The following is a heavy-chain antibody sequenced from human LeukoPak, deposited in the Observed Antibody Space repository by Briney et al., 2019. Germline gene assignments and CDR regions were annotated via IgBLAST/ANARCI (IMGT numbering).Heavy chain of an antibody. CDR1: GFTFSIYA. CDR3: VKDRPNYYHSSGHYYRRNGDC. J-gene: IGHJ4*02. CDR2: ITSSGETT. D-gene: IGHD3-22*01. V-gene: IGHV3-23*01. Sequence: PGGSLRLSCAASGFTFSIYAMRWVRQAPGKGREGVSSITSSGETTYYAGSGKGQLTISRDNSKNPLYLQMNILRAEHTAVYYCVKDRPNYYHSSGHYYRRNGDCWGQGTLVTVSS.